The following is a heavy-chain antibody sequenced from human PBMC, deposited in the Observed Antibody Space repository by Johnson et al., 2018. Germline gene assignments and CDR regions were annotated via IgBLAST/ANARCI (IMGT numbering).Heavy chain of an antibody. V-gene: IGHV3-66*01. Sequence: VQLVQSGGGLVQPGGSLRLSCAASGFTVSSNYMSWVRQAPGKGLEWVSVIYSGGSTYYADSVKGRFTNSRDNSKNTLYLQMNSLRAEDTAVYYCARDWVVVAATDAFDIWGQGTMVTVSS. CDR2: IYSGGST. CDR3: ARDWVVVAATDAFDI. CDR1: GFTVSSNY. J-gene: IGHJ3*02. D-gene: IGHD2-15*01.